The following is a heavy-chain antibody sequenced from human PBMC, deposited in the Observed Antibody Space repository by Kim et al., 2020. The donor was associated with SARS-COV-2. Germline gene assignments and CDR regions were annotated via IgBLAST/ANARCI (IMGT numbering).Heavy chain of an antibody. CDR3: ARDGDLYSSGKDAFDI. D-gene: IGHD6-19*01. V-gene: IGHV3-7*01. J-gene: IGHJ3*02. CDR1: GFTFSSYW. Sequence: GGSLRLSCAASGFTFSSYWMTWVRQAPRKGLEWVANIKQDGNQKYYVDSVKGRFTISRDNAKNSLYLQMNSLRAEDTAVYYCARDGDLYSSGKDAFDIWGQGTMGTVSS. CDR2: IKQDGNQK.